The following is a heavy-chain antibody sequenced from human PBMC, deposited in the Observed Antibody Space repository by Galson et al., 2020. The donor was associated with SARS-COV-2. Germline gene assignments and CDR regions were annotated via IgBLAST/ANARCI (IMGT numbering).Heavy chain of an antibody. J-gene: IGHJ6*02. Sequence: SGPTLVKPTQTLTLTCTFSGFSLSTSGMCVSWIRQPPGKAMEWLARIDWDDDKYYSTSLKTRLTISKDTSKNQVVLTMTNMDPVDTATYYGARAIGVVPVAKGGAYYYYGMDVWGQGTTGTVSS. CDR3: ARAIGVVPVAKGGAYYYYGMDV. CDR1: GFSLSTSGMC. CDR2: IDWDDDK. V-gene: IGHV2-70*11. D-gene: IGHD2-2*01.